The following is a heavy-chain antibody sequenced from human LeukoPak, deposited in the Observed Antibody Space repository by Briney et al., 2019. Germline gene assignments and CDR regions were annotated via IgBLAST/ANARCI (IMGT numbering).Heavy chain of an antibody. CDR1: GGSISSYY. D-gene: IGHD6-6*01. V-gene: IGHV4-59*12. Sequence: SETLSLTCTVSGGSISSYYWSWIRQPPGKGLEWIGYIYYSGSTNYNPSLKSRVTISVDTSKNQFSLKLSSVTAADTAVYYCARRTRSIAARTAGPYYYYYMDVWGKGTTVTVSS. J-gene: IGHJ6*03. CDR3: ARRTRSIAARTAGPYYYYYMDV. CDR2: IYYSGST.